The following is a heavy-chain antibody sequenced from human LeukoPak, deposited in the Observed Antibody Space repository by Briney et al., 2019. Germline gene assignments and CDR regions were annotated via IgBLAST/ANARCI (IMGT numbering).Heavy chain of an antibody. V-gene: IGHV4-34*01. CDR1: GGSFSAYY. Sequence: SETLSLTCAVYGGSFSAYYWSWIRQPPGEGLEWIGDINQSGRTNYNLSLKSRVIISVDTSKNQFSLTLLSVTAADTAVYYCASSDPFSSTWNPAYSFDYWDQGTLVTVSS. CDR3: ASSDPFSSTWNPAYSFDY. J-gene: IGHJ4*02. CDR2: INQSGRT. D-gene: IGHD6-13*01.